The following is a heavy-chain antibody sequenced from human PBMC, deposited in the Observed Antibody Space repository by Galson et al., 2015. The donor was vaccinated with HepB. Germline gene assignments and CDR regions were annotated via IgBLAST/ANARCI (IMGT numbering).Heavy chain of an antibody. CDR3: ARDARPRYGPLPGFHVFDY. CDR2: ISFTNNFI. J-gene: IGHJ4*02. V-gene: IGHV3-21*01. Sequence: SLRLSCAASGFTFSGYSMNWVRQAPGKGLEWVSSISFTNNFINYADSVEGRFTISGDKAKNSLYLQMSGLRAEDTAVYYCARDARPRYGPLPGFHVFDYWGQGILVAVSS. D-gene: IGHD3-9*01. CDR1: GFTFSGYS.